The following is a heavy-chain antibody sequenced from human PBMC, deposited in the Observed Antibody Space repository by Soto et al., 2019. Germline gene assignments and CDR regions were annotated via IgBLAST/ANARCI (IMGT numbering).Heavy chain of an antibody. CDR3: ARWGTAGGLDF. CDR2: TSYDGSNN. D-gene: IGHD3-16*01. CDR1: GFTFRSYV. V-gene: IGHV3-33*05. J-gene: IGHJ4*02. Sequence: QVQLVESGGGVVQPGTSLRLSCVGSGFTFRSYVIHWVRQAPGKGLEWVALTSYDGSNNFYGHSVKGRFTISRHKSRKPVKLQMDSLRFEDTAVYYCARWGTAGGLDFWGQGTLVSVSP.